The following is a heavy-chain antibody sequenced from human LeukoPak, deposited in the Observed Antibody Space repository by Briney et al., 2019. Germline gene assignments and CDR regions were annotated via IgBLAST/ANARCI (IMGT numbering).Heavy chain of an antibody. Sequence: ASVKVSCKASGYTFTGYYMHWVRQAPGQGLEWMGWINPNSGGTNYAQKFQGRVTMTRDTSISTAYMELSRLRSDDTAVYYCARAAKTLRYFDWLLRFDPWGQGTLVTVSS. CDR1: GYTFTGYY. J-gene: IGHJ5*02. D-gene: IGHD3-9*01. CDR3: ARAAKTLRYFDWLLRFDP. CDR2: INPNSGGT. V-gene: IGHV1-2*02.